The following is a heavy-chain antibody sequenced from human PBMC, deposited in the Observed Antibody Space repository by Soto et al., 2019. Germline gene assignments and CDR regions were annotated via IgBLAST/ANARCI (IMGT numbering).Heavy chain of an antibody. D-gene: IGHD3-3*01. J-gene: IGHJ6*03. Sequence: ASVKVSCKASGYTFTSYYMHWVRQAPGQGLEWMGIINPSGGSTSYAQKFQGRVTMTRDTSTSTVYMELSSLRSEDTAVYYCARDPTITIFGVVPPDYYYYMDVWGKGTTVTSP. CDR2: INPSGGST. CDR1: GYTFTSYY. CDR3: ARDPTITIFGVVPPDYYYYMDV. V-gene: IGHV1-46*03.